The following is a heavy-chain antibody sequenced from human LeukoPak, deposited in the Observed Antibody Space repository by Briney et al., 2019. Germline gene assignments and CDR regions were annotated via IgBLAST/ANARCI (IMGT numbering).Heavy chain of an antibody. Sequence: SETLSLTCTVSGGSISGYYWSWSRQPPGKGVEWIGNLYYMRGAWYKSSLKSRVTTSVDTSRNEFSLKLSSVTAADTAVYYCARGLRVRTFGELSWYIDVWGKGTTVIVSS. CDR1: GGSISGYY. D-gene: IGHD3-3*01. CDR2: LYYMRGA. V-gene: IGHV4-59*01. J-gene: IGHJ6*03. CDR3: ARGLRVRTFGELSWYIDV.